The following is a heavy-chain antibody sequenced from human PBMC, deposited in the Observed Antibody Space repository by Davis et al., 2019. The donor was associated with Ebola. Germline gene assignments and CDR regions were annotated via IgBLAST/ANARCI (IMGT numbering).Heavy chain of an antibody. D-gene: IGHD3-22*01. CDR3: ARPHYDSSGYYVY. CDR2: IDPSDSYT. V-gene: IGHV5-10-1*01. Sequence: GGSLRLSCKGSGYNFISYWISWVRQMPGKGLEWMGRIDPSDSYTNYSPSFQGHVTISADKSISTAYLQWSSLKASDTAMYYCARPHYDSSGYYVYWGQGTLVTVSS. CDR1: GYNFISYW. J-gene: IGHJ4*02.